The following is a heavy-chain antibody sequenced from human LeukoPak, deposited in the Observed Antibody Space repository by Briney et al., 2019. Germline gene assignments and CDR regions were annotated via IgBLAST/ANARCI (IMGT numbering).Heavy chain of an antibody. V-gene: IGHV4-34*01. CDR3: ARGGFGYGGNFRVRWFDP. Sequence: KPSETLSLTCAVYGGSFSGYYWSWIRQPPGKGLEWIGEINHSGSTNYNPSLKSRVTISVDTSKNQFSLKLSSVTAADTAVYYCARGGFGYGGNFRVRWFDPWGQGTLVTVSS. D-gene: IGHD4-17*01. CDR2: INHSGST. CDR1: GGSFSGYY. J-gene: IGHJ5*02.